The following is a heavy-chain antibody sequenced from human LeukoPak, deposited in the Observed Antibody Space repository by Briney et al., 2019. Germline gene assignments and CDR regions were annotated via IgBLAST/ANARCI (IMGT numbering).Heavy chain of an antibody. V-gene: IGHV3-30-3*01. D-gene: IGHD5-12*01. CDR2: ISYDGSNK. CDR3: ARDPTRGGYSGYVGYYFDY. CDR1: GFTFSSYA. Sequence: PGRSLRLSCAASGFTFSSYAMRWVRQAPGKGLEWVAVISYDGSNKYYADSVKGRFTISRDNSKNTLYLQMNSLRAEDTAVYYCARDPTRGGYSGYVGYYFDYWGQGTLVTVSS. J-gene: IGHJ4*02.